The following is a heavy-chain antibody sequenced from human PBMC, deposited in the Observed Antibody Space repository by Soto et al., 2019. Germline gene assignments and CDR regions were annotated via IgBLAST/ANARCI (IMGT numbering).Heavy chain of an antibody. CDR3: ARRSYSGHAFDY. V-gene: IGHV4-59*01. D-gene: IGHD5-12*01. J-gene: IGHJ4*02. CDR1: GGSISGYY. Sequence: QVQLQESGPGLVKASETLSLTCTVSGGSISGYYWSWIRQPPGKGLEWIGYIYYSGITNYNPSPNSRVTMSVDTSKSQFSMKLSSVTAADTAVYYCARRSYSGHAFDYWGQGALVTISS. CDR2: IYYSGIT.